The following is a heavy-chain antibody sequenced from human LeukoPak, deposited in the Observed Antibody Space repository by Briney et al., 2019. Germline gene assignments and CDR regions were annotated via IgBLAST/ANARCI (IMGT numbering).Heavy chain of an antibody. Sequence: PSETLSLTCTVSGDSISNYYWSWIRQPPRKGLEWIGCVYYSGSSNYDPSLKSRVTISLDTSKNQFSLRLNSVTAADTAVYYCARSLTTGIDWFDPWGQGTLVTVSS. D-gene: IGHD4/OR15-4a*01. J-gene: IGHJ5*02. V-gene: IGHV4-59*08. CDR1: GDSISNYY. CDR3: ARSLTTGIDWFDP. CDR2: VYYSGSS.